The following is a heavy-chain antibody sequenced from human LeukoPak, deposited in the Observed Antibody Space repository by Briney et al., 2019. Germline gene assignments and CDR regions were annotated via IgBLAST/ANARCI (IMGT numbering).Heavy chain of an antibody. V-gene: IGHV3-7*03. CDR1: GFTFSRYW. Sequence: GGSLRLSCAASGFTFSRYWMSWVRQAPGKGLEWVANIKQDGSEKYYVDSVEGRFTISRDNAKNSLYLQMNSLRAEDTAVYYCARAVGILRYFDLLRYFDYWGQGTLVTVSS. CDR2: IKQDGSEK. J-gene: IGHJ4*02. CDR3: ARAVGILRYFDLLRYFDY. D-gene: IGHD3-9*01.